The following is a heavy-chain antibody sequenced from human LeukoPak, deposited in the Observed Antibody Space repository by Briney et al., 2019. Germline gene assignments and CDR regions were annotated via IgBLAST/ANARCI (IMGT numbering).Heavy chain of an antibody. CDR2: ISGNGDYT. CDR1: GFTFSNHA. CDR3: AKSPVGSTFGQNPYYYFFKY. Sequence: GGSLRISCAASGFTFSNHAMIWVRQAPAKVLHWVSTISGNGDYTYYADSVEGRFTISRDTSKNTLHLQMSSLGAEDTAVYYCAKSPVGSTFGQNPYYYFFKYWGQGTLVTVSS. V-gene: IGHV3-23*01. D-gene: IGHD2/OR15-2a*01. J-gene: IGHJ4*02.